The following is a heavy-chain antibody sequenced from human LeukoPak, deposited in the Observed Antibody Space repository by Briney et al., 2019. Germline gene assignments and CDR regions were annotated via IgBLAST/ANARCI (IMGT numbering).Heavy chain of an antibody. CDR3: ARDPIYYHGSGSYYMDV. J-gene: IGHJ6*03. CDR2: IYTSGST. Sequence: SETLSLTCTVSGGSISSYYWSWIRQPAGKGLEWIGRIYTSGSTNYNPSLKSRVTMSVDTSKNQFSLKLSSVTAADTAVYYCARDPIYYHGSGSYYMDVWGKGTTVTVSS. V-gene: IGHV4-4*07. D-gene: IGHD3-10*01. CDR1: GGSISSYY.